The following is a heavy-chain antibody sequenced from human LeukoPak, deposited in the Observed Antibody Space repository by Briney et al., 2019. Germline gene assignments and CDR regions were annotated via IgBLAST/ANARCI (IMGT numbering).Heavy chain of an antibody. Sequence: GGSLRLSCAASGFTFSDYYMSWIRQAPGKGLEWVSYISSSGSTLYYADSVKGRITISRDNAKNSLYLQMNSLRAEDTAVYYCARRRYNWNAIDYWGQGSLVTVSS. CDR3: ARRRYNWNAIDY. CDR2: ISSSGSTL. D-gene: IGHD1-20*01. V-gene: IGHV3-11*01. J-gene: IGHJ4*02. CDR1: GFTFSDYY.